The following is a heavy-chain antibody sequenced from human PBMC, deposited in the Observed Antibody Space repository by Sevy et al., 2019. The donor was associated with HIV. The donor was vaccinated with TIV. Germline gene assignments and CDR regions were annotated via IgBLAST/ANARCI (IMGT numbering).Heavy chain of an antibody. Sequence: GGSLRLSCEASEFTFGNYWMIWIRQAPGKGLEWVAAINQDGSGEEYVDSMKGRFTISRDNAKNSLYLQMNSLRDEDTAVYYCARLSCGGGTCYSAFDIWGQGTVVTVSS. J-gene: IGHJ3*02. V-gene: IGHV3-7*01. D-gene: IGHD2-21*02. CDR1: EFTFGNYW. CDR2: INQDGSGE. CDR3: ARLSCGGGTCYSAFDI.